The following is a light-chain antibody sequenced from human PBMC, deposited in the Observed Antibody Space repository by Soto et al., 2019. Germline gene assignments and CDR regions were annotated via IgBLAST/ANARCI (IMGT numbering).Light chain of an antibody. CDR1: QSISRW. Sequence: DIQMTQSPSTLSASVGDRVTITCRASQSISRWLAWYQQKPGTAPQLLIYDATSLHSGVPSRFSGSGSGTELTLTISSLQPDDFATYYCQQYNGYSIFTFGPGTKVDIK. CDR3: QQYNGYSIFT. V-gene: IGKV1-5*01. CDR2: DAT. J-gene: IGKJ3*01.